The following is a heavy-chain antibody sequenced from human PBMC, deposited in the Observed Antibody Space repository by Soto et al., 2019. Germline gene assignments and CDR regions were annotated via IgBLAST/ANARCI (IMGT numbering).Heavy chain of an antibody. CDR1: GFDVTTNC. J-gene: IGHJ4*02. D-gene: IGHD1-1*01. CDR3: VRDKRTISGIFPGY. CDR2: VCTGGAT. V-gene: IGHV3-53*01. Sequence: GGSLRLSCVGSGFDVTTNCMRWVRQAPGKGLECVSIVCTGGATHYTDSVKGRFTISRDSSKNTVHLQMNNVRAEDTAVYYCVRDKRTISGIFPGYWGQGTQVTVSS.